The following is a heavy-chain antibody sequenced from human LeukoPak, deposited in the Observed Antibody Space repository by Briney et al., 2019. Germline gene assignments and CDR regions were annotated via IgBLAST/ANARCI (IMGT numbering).Heavy chain of an antibody. D-gene: IGHD1-26*01. CDR1: GFTFNNYN. Sequence: GRSLRLSRATSGFTFNNYNMNWVRQAPGRALEWVSSITSSGTYIFYADSVKGRFTISRDNAKNSLYLQMNSLGPEDTAVYYCARDPYSGNYGNYYYYMDVWGKGTTVTISS. V-gene: IGHV3-21*01. CDR2: ITSSGTYI. CDR3: ARDPYSGNYGNYYYYMDV. J-gene: IGHJ6*03.